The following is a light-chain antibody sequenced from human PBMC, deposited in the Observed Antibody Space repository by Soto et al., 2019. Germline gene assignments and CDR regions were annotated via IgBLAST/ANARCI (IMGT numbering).Light chain of an antibody. CDR1: QGISSW. V-gene: IGKV1-12*01. J-gene: IGKJ5*01. CDR3: HLANSWPIT. Sequence: DIQMTQSPSSVSASVGDRVTITCRASQGISSWLAWYQQKPGKGPKLLIYAASSLQSGVPSRCNGSESGTHFTLPISSLHPEDFATYYCHLANSWPITFGQGTRLEIK. CDR2: AAS.